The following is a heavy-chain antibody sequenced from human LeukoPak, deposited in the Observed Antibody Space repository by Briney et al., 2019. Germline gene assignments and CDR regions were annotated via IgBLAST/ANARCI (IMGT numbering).Heavy chain of an antibody. CDR3: AKGLKTAVGPYMGYHYYMDV. J-gene: IGHJ6*03. Sequence: GGSLRLSCAASGFTFSKYAMSWVRQAPGKGLEWVSTINDRGTGTYYADSVKGRFTISRDNSKNTLSLQMNSLRAEDTAVYYCAKGLKTAVGPYMGYHYYMDVWGKGTTVTVSS. CDR1: GFTFSKYA. D-gene: IGHD5-18*01. V-gene: IGHV3-23*01. CDR2: INDRGTGT.